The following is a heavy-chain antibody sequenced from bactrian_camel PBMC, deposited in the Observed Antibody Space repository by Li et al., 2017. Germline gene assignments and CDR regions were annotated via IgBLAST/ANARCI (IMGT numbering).Heavy chain of an antibody. CDR3: AAGGAVAVGCTGLSY. CDR1: GHTWPSYC. V-gene: IGHV3S55*01. J-gene: IGHJ4*01. Sequence: HVQLVESGGGSVQAGGSLRISCTIAGHTWPSYCMGWFRQAPGKEREGVAVMDFDGNITYADSVKGRFTISRDYAKSILYLRMNNLKPEDTAMFYCAAGGAVAVGCTGLSYRGQGTQVTVS. D-gene: IGHD7*01. CDR2: MDFDGNI.